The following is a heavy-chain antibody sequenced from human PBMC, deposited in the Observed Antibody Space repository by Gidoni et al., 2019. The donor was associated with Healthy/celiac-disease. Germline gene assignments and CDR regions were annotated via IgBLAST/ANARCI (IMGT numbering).Heavy chain of an antibody. CDR1: GFTFSDYY. Sequence: QVQLVESGGGLVKPGGSLRLSCAASGFTFSDYYMSWIRQAPGKGLEWVSYISSSSSYTNYADSVKGRFTISRDNAKNSLYLQMNSLRAEDTAVYYCARNCSSTSCLDYWGQGTLVTVSS. CDR2: ISSSSSYT. D-gene: IGHD2-2*01. J-gene: IGHJ4*02. CDR3: ARNCSSTSCLDY. V-gene: IGHV3-11*05.